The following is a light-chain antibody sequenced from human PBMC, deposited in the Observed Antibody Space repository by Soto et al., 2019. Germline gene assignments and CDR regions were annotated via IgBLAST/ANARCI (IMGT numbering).Light chain of an antibody. V-gene: IGKV1-5*01. CDR1: RSINEW. Sequence: DIQLTQSASTLSASVGDRVTITCRASRSINEWLAWYQKKPGKAPKLLIYEASKLESGVPSRFSGSGSGTEFTLTISSLQADDLATYYCQETNYYVFGQGTQVEIK. CDR2: EAS. J-gene: IGKJ2*01. CDR3: QETNYYV.